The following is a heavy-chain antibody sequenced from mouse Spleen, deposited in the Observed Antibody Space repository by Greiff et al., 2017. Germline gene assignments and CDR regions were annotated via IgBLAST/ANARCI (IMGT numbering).Heavy chain of an antibody. V-gene: IGHV2-6-1*01. CDR2: IWSDGST. D-gene: IGHD1-1*01. CDR1: GFSLTSYG. Sequence: QVQLQQSGPGLVAPSQSLSITCTISGFSLTSYGVHWVRQPPGKGLEWLVVIWSDGSTTYNSALKSRLSISKDNSKSQVFLKMNSLQTDDTAMYYCARGGSSYDLYAMDYWGQGTSVTVSS. CDR3: ARGGSSYDLYAMDY. J-gene: IGHJ4*01.